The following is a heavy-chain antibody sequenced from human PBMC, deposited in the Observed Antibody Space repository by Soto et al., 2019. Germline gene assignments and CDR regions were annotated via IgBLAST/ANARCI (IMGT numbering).Heavy chain of an antibody. CDR2: IIPIVGTA. J-gene: IGHJ4*02. V-gene: IGHV1-69*01. CDR3: ARAGGRHSGGIDY. CDR1: GGTFSSYS. Sequence: QVQLVQSGAEVKKPGSSVKVSCKASGGTFSSYSINWVRQAPGQGIEWMGAIIPIVGTANYAQKFQGRVTITADESTSTAYMELSSLRSEDTDVYYCARAGGRHSGGIDYWGPGTLVTVSS. D-gene: IGHD1-26*01.